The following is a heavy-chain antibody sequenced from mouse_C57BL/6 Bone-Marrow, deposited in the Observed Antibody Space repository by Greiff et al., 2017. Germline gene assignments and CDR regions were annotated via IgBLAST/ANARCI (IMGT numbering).Heavy chain of an antibody. Sequence: QVQLQQPGTELVKPGASVKLSCKASGYTFTSYWMHWVKPRPGQGLEWIGNINPSNGGTNYNEKFKSKATLPVAKSSSTAYMQLSSLTSEDSAVYYCAREDDYGSSPYYFDYWGQGTTLTVSS. D-gene: IGHD1-1*01. J-gene: IGHJ2*01. V-gene: IGHV1-53*01. CDR1: GYTFTSYW. CDR2: INPSNGGT. CDR3: AREDDYGSSPYYFDY.